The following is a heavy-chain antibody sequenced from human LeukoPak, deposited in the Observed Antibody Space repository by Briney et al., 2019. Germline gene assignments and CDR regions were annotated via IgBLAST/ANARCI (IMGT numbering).Heavy chain of an antibody. CDR1: GFTFSTYC. V-gene: IGHV3-74*01. J-gene: IGHJ4*02. CDR2: ICPDGTVT. Sequence: GGSLRLPCAASGFTFSTYCMHWVRQAPGKGPMWVSRICPDGTVTNYADSVKARFIISRDNARNTVYLQMNSLRVEDTAVYYCVRDFRSADYWGQGTLVTVSS. CDR3: VRDFRSADY.